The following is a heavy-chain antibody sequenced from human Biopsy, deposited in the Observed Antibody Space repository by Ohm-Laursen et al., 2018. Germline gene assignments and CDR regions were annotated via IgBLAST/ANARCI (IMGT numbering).Heavy chain of an antibody. J-gene: IGHJ4*02. CDR1: GFTLSNYG. V-gene: IGHV3-30*18. CDR2: VSSDGKNK. Sequence: SLRLSCSASGFTLSNYGMHWVRQAPGRGLEWVAAVSSDGKNKHYADSVQGRFTISRDNSKNTADLQMNSLRAEDTAVYYCAKGLYSGSYYYDSWGQGTLVTVSS. CDR3: AKGLYSGSYYYDS. D-gene: IGHD1-26*01.